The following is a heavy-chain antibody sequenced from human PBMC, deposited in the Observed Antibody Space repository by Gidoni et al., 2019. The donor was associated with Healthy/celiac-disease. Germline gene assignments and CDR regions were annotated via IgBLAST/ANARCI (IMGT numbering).Heavy chain of an antibody. CDR1: GGSFSGSS. CDR2: INHSGST. Sequence: QVQLQPWGAGLFKPSETLSLTCAVYGGSFSGSSWSWIRQPPGKGLEWIGEINHSGSTNYNPSLKSRVTISVETSKNQFSLKLSSVTAADTAVYYCARGNIVVVPAARDYYYYGMDVWGQGTTVTVSS. D-gene: IGHD2-2*01. J-gene: IGHJ6*02. V-gene: IGHV4-34*01. CDR3: ARGNIVVVPAARDYYYYGMDV.